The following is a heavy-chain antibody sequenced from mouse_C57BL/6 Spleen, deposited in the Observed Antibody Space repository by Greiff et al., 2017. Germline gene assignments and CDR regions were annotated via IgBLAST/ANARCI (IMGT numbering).Heavy chain of an antibody. CDR2: INPNYGTT. V-gene: IGHV1-39*01. CDR3: ARYYGSSYGAVDY. J-gene: IGHJ4*01. D-gene: IGHD1-1*01. Sequence: VQLQQPGPELVKPGASVKISCKASGYSFTDYYMNWVKQSHGKSLEWIGVINPNYGTTSYNQKFKGKATLTVDKSSSTAYMQLNSLTSEDSAVYYWARYYGSSYGAVDYWGQGTSVTVSS. CDR1: GYSFTDYY.